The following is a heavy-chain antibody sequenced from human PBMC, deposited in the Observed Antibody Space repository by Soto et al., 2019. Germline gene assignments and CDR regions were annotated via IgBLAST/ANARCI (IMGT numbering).Heavy chain of an antibody. Sequence: SDTLSLTCTFSGCSISSYYWSWIRQPPGKGLEWIGYIYYSGSTNYNPSLKSRVTISVDTSKNQFSLKLSSVTAADTAVYYCARDLQDYGDYFDYWGQGTLVTVSS. V-gene: IGHV4-59*01. J-gene: IGHJ4*02. CDR3: ARDLQDYGDYFDY. D-gene: IGHD4-17*01. CDR1: GCSISSYY. CDR2: IYYSGST.